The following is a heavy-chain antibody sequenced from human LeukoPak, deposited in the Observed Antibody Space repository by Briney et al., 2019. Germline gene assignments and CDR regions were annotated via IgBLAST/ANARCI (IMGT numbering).Heavy chain of an antibody. J-gene: IGHJ4*02. CDR1: GFTVSSNY. Sequence: AGGSLRLSCAASGFTVSSNYMSWVRQAPGKGLEWVSVIYSGGSTYYADSVKGRFTISRDNFKNTLYLQMNSLRAEDTAVYYCAKDMGYSSGWYLDYWGQGTLVTVSS. V-gene: IGHV3-53*01. CDR3: AKDMGYSSGWYLDY. CDR2: IYSGGST. D-gene: IGHD6-19*01.